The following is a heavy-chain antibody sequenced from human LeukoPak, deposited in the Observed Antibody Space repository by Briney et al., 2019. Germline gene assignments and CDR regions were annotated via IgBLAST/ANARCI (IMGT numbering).Heavy chain of an antibody. V-gene: IGHV3-30*04. CDR3: ARGDLHYHDSTRRGFDI. CDR1: GFTFSSYA. D-gene: IGHD3-16*01. Sequence: PGGSLRLSCAASGFTFSSYAVHWVRQAPGKGLEWVALISYDGSNKYYADSVKGRFTISRDNSENTLYLQMNSLRAEDTAVYYCARGDLHYHDSTRRGFDIWGQGTMVTVSS. CDR2: ISYDGSNK. J-gene: IGHJ3*02.